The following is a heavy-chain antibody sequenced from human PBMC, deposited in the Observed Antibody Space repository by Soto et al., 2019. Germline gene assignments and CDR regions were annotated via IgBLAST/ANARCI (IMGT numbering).Heavy chain of an antibody. CDR2: IDWEDDK. D-gene: IGHD3-10*01. CDR1: GFSLSAGGMR. Sequence: SGPTLVNPTQTLTLTCTFSGFSLSAGGMRVNWIRQPPGKALEWLARIDWEDDKYYTTSLKTRLTISKDTSKNQVVLRMTNMDPVDTATYYCARAYYYGSGRGLDIWGQGTMVTVSS. J-gene: IGHJ3*02. CDR3: ARAYYYGSGRGLDI. V-gene: IGHV2-70*04.